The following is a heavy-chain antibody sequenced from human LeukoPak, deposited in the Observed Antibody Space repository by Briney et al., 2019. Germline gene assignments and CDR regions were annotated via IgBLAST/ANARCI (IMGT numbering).Heavy chain of an antibody. V-gene: IGHV1-46*01. CDR1: GYTFTSYY. Sequence: ASVKVSCKASGYTFTSYYMHWVRQAPGQGLKWMGIINPSGGSTSYAQKFQGRVTMTRDTSTSTAYMELSSLRSEDTAVYYCARDRYDYDSSGYSTHYMDVWGKGTTVTVSS. D-gene: IGHD3-22*01. J-gene: IGHJ6*03. CDR2: INPSGGST. CDR3: ARDRYDYDSSGYSTHYMDV.